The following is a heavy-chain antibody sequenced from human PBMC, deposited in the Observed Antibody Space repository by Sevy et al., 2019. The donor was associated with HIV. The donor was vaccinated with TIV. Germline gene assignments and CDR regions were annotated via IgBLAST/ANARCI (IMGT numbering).Heavy chain of an antibody. CDR1: GFTFSTYS. V-gene: IGHV3-21*01. CDR3: AADSGYTGYD. CDR2: ISRSSTYI. D-gene: IGHD5-12*01. Sequence: GGSLRLSCATSGFTFSTYSMNWVRQAPGKGLEWVPSISRSSTYIYYPDSVKGRFTLSRDNARNSLYLQMNSLRVDDTAVYYCAADSGYTGYDWGQGTLVTVSS. J-gene: IGHJ4*02.